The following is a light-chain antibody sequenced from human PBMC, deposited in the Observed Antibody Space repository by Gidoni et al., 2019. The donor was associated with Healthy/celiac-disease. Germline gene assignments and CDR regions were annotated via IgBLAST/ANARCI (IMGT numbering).Light chain of an antibody. J-gene: IGKJ2*01. CDR2: GAS. CDR3: QQYGSSPGT. CDR1: QSVSSTY. Sequence: EIVLTQYAGTLSLSPGERATLSCSASQSVSSTYLAWYLQKPGQAPRLLIFGASSRATGIPDRFSGSVSGTDFTLTISRLEPEDFAVYYCQQYGSSPGTFGQGTKLEIK. V-gene: IGKV3-20*01.